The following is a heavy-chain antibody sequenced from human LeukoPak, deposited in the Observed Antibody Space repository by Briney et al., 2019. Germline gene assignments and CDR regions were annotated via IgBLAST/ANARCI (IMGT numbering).Heavy chain of an antibody. CDR2: IYTSGRT. D-gene: IGHD3-22*01. J-gene: IGHJ4*02. V-gene: IGHV4-4*07. CDR1: GGSIGSYY. Sequence: SETLSLTCTVSGGSIGSYYWSWIRQPAGKGLEWIGRIYTSGRTNYSPSLKSRVTMSVDTSKNQFSLKLSSVTAADTAVYYCAREAYYDSSGYPLGYWGQGTLVTVSS. CDR3: AREAYYDSSGYPLGY.